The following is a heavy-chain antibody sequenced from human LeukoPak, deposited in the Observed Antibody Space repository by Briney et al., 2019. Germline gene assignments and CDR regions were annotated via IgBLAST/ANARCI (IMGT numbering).Heavy chain of an antibody. J-gene: IGHJ4*02. CDR1: GGTFTHFV. Sequence: GASVKVSCKASGGTFTHFVISWLRQAPGQGLEWMGWISAYNGNTNYAHKLQGRVTLTTDTSTSTAYMELRSLRSDDTAVYYCASGFLGGSGSYIDYWGQGTLVTVSS. V-gene: IGHV1-18*01. D-gene: IGHD3-10*01. CDR2: ISAYNGNT. CDR3: ASGFLGGSGSYIDY.